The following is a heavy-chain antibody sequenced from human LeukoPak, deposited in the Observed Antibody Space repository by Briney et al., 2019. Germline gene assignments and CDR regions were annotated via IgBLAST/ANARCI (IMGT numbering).Heavy chain of an antibody. J-gene: IGHJ1*01. D-gene: IGHD6-19*01. CDR1: GFTFSSYG. V-gene: IGHV3-30*18. CDR3: AKANAGSGWYRGLYFQH. CDR2: ISYDGSNK. Sequence: GGSLRLSCAASGFTFSSYGMHWVRQAPGKGLEWVAVISYDGSNKYYADSVKGRFTISRDNSKNTLYLQMNSLRAEDTALYYCAKANAGSGWYRGLYFQHWGQGTLVTVSS.